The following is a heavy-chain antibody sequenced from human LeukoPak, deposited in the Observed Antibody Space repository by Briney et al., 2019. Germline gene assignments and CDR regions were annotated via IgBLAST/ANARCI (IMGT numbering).Heavy chain of an antibody. CDR2: IRYVGDTV. CDR1: GFTFIDYG. V-gene: IGHV3-30*02. CDR3: AKDLPATCHFEY. J-gene: IGHJ4*02. Sequence: GTSLRLSCAASGFTFIDYGMHWVRQAPGKGLEWVAFIRYVGDTVNYADSVKGRFTISRDTSKSTLYLQMSSLRLEDTAVYYCAKDLPATCHFEYWGQGTLVTVSS.